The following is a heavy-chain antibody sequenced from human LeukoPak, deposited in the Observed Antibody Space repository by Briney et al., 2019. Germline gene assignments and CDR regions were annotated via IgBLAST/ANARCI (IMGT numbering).Heavy chain of an antibody. Sequence: SETLSLTCTVSGASINSYSWGWIRQPAGRPLDWIGRFYTSGSNDYNPSLRSRVTMSVDTSRNQQFSLKLSSVTAADTAVYYCVRPDSGGGAFDIWGQGTMVIVSS. V-gene: IGHV4-4*07. CDR3: VRPDSGGGAFDI. CDR1: GASINSYS. J-gene: IGHJ3*02. D-gene: IGHD6-19*01. CDR2: FYTSGSN.